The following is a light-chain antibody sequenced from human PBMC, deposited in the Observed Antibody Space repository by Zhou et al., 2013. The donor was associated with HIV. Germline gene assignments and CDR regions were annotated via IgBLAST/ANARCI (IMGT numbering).Light chain of an antibody. CDR2: AAS. CDR1: QGISSY. J-gene: IGKJ1*01. V-gene: IGKV1-8*01. Sequence: AIRMTQSPSSFSASTGDRVTITCRASQGISSYLAWYQQKPGKAPKLLIYAASTLQSGVQSRFSGSGSETEFTLTISSLQPDDFATYYCQQYSAYSWTFGQGTSVELK. CDR3: QQYSAYSWT.